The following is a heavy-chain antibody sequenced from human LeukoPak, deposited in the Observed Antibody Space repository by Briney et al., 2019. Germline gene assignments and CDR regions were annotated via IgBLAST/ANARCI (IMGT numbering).Heavy chain of an antibody. D-gene: IGHD2-2*01. CDR2: ISYDGSNK. Sequence: GGSLRLSCAASGFTFSSYAMHWLRQAPGKGLEGVAVISYDGSNKYYADSVKGRFTISRDNSKNTLYLQMNSLRAEDTAVYYCARKSCSSTSCYSHFDYWGQGTLVTVSS. CDR1: GFTFSSYA. V-gene: IGHV3-30*04. J-gene: IGHJ4*02. CDR3: ARKSCSSTSCYSHFDY.